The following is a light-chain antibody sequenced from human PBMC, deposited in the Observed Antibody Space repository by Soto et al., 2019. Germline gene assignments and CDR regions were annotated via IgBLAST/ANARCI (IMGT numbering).Light chain of an antibody. V-gene: IGKV3-15*01. CDR1: QSVSSN. J-gene: IGKJ1*01. CDR3: QQYHNWPPWT. CDR2: GAS. Sequence: EIVMTQSPATLSVSPGERATLSCRASQSVSSNLAWYQQKPGQSPRLHIYGASTRATGIPARFSGSGSGTEFTLTISSLQSEDFAVYYCQQYHNWPPWTFGQGTKVEI.